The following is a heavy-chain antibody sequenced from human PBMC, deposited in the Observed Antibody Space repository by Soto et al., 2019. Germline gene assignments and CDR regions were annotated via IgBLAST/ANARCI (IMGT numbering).Heavy chain of an antibody. J-gene: IGHJ3*02. Sequence: SVKVSCKASGGTFSSYAISWVRQAPGQGLEWMGGIIPIFGTANYAQKFQGRVTITADESTSTAYMELSSLRSEDTAVYYCARGGYSGYDLDSDAFDIWGQGTMVTVS. D-gene: IGHD5-12*01. CDR2: IIPIFGTA. CDR1: GGTFSSYA. CDR3: ARGGYSGYDLDSDAFDI. V-gene: IGHV1-69*13.